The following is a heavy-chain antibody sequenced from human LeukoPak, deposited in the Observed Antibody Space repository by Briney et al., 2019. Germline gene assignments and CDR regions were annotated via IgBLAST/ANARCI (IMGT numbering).Heavy chain of an antibody. CDR1: GGSISSYY. D-gene: IGHD3-22*01. Sequence: SETLSLTCTVSGGSISSYYWSWIRQPAGKGLEWIGRIYTSGSTNYNPSLKSRVTMSLDTSKNQFSLKLSSVTAADTAVYYCAREGLYYYDSSGYYHNWFDPWGQGTLVTVSS. CDR3: AREGLYYYDSSGYYHNWFDP. CDR2: IYTSGST. J-gene: IGHJ5*02. V-gene: IGHV4-4*07.